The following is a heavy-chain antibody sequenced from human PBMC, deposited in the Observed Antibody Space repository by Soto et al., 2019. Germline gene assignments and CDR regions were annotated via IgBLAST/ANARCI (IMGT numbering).Heavy chain of an antibody. V-gene: IGHV4-34*01. CDR3: AGFSGHTYGRVDP. Sequence: PSEALSLTCPVYGVSLIDYYWSWGRTPPGKGLEWIGEINHSGSTNYNTSFKSRVTISVDTSKNQFSLKLSSVTAADTAVYYCAGFSGHTYGRVDPWGQGTLVTVSS. D-gene: IGHD5-18*01. CDR1: GVSLIDYY. CDR2: INHSGST. J-gene: IGHJ5*02.